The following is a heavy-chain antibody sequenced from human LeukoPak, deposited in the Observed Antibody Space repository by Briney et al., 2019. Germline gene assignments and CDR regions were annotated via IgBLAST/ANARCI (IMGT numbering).Heavy chain of an antibody. V-gene: IGHV4-38-2*02. CDR3: ARLEIAAAGNRWFDP. D-gene: IGHD6-13*01. CDR1: GYSISTGYY. J-gene: IGHJ5*02. CDR2: FYHGGST. Sequence: SETLSLTCTVSGYSISTGYYWDWIRQPPGKGLEWIGTFYHGGSTYYNPSLKSRVTISVDTSKNQFSLKLSSVTAADTAVYYCARLEIAAAGNRWFDPWGQGTLVTVSS.